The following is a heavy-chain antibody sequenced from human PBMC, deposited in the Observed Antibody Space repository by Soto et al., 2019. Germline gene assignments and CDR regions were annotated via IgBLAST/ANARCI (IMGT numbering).Heavy chain of an antibody. J-gene: IGHJ3*02. V-gene: IGHV4-61*01. D-gene: IGHD2-15*01. CDR3: ARGSGPNDAFDI. CDR2: IYYSGST. Sequence: QVQLQESGPGLVKPSETLSLTCTVSGGSVSSGSYYWSWIRQPPGKGLEWIGYIYYSGSTNYNPSLKSRVTIYVDTSKNQFSLKLSSVTASDTAVYYCARGSGPNDAFDIWGQGTMVTVSS. CDR1: GGSVSSGSYY.